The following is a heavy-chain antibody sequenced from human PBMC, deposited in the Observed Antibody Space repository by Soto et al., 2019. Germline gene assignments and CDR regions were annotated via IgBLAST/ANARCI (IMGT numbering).Heavy chain of an antibody. CDR2: IWSDGSNK. V-gene: IGHV3-33*01. CDR3: ARDPAWSLLVAGTIDY. CDR1: GFTFSSFG. D-gene: IGHD6-19*01. Sequence: QVQLVESGGGVVQPGSLRLSCAASGFTFSSFGMHWVRQPPGTGLEWVAVIWSDGSNKYYADSVKGRFTISRDNSKNTLYLQMNSLRAEDTAVYYCARDPAWSLLVAGTIDYLGQGTLVTVSS. J-gene: IGHJ4*02.